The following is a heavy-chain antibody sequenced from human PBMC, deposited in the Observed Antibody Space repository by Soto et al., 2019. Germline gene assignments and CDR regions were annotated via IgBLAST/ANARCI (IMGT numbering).Heavy chain of an antibody. CDR3: ARRIQFGYGMDV. CDR1: GFTFSCYA. D-gene: IGHD3-16*01. CDR2: ISSNGGNT. V-gene: IGHV3-64*01. Sequence: EVQLVESGGGLVQPGGSLRLSCAASGFTFSCYAMHWVRQAPGKGLEYVSVISSNGGNTDYASSVKGRFTISRDNSKNTLYLQMGSLRAEDMAVYYCARRIQFGYGMDVWGQGTTVTVSS. J-gene: IGHJ6*02.